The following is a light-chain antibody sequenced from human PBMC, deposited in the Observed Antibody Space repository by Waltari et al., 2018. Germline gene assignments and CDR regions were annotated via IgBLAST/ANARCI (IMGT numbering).Light chain of an antibody. J-gene: IGKJ4*01. CDR1: QSLLFSSNNKNY. CDR3: QQYDTTPLT. V-gene: IGKV4-1*01. Sequence: DIVMTQSPDSLAVSLGDRATINCKSSQSLLFSSNNKNYLAWYQQKPGQPPKLLIYWASIRESGVPDRFSGSGSGTDFTPTISSLQAEDVAVYYWQQYDTTPLTFGGGTKVEIK. CDR2: WAS.